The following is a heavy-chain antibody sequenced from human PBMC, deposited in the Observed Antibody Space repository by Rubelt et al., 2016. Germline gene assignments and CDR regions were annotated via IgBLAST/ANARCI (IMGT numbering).Heavy chain of an antibody. CDR1: GGTFSSYA. Sequence: QVQLVQSGAEVKKPGSSVKVSCKASGGTFSSYAISWVRQAPGQGLEWMGGIIPIFGTANYAQKFQGRVTITADESPSTAYMELSSLRSEDTAVYYCARLSIFEDTAMVMSDYWGQGTLVTVSS. CDR2: IIPIFGTA. CDR3: ARLSIFEDTAMVMSDY. V-gene: IGHV1-69*01. J-gene: IGHJ4*02. D-gene: IGHD5-18*01.